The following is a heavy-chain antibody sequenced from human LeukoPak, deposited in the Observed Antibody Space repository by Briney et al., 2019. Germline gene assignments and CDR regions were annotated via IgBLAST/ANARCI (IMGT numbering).Heavy chain of an antibody. J-gene: IGHJ4*02. CDR1: GYTFTSYY. Sequence: ASVKDSCKPSGYTFTSYYMHWVRQAPGQGLEWMGIINPSGGSTSYAQKFQGRVTMTRDMSTSTVYMELSSLRSEDTAVYYCARVDDSSGYQPTAFDYWGQGTLVTVSS. V-gene: IGHV1-46*01. D-gene: IGHD3-22*01. CDR2: INPSGGST. CDR3: ARVDDSSGYQPTAFDY.